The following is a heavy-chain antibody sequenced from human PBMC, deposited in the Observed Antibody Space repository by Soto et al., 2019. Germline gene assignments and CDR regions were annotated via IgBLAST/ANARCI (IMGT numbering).Heavy chain of an antibody. D-gene: IGHD6-6*01. V-gene: IGHV3-48*02. Sequence: PGGSLRLSCAASGFTFSSYSMNWVRQAPGKGLELVSYISSSSSTIYYADSVKGRFTISRDNAKNSLYLQMNSLRDEDTAVYYCARVGPYSSSIRPYYGMDVWGQGTTVTVSS. CDR2: ISSSSSTI. J-gene: IGHJ6*02. CDR3: ARVGPYSSSIRPYYGMDV. CDR1: GFTFSSYS.